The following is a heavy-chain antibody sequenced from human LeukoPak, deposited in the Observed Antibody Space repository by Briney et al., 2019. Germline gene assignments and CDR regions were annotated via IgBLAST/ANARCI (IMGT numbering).Heavy chain of an antibody. CDR1: GFSISNYW. J-gene: IGHJ4*02. CDR3: ARDSSAYYLGYFDY. CDR2: IKQDGSEK. Sequence: GGSLRLSCEASGFSISNYWMSWVRHAQGKGLEWVANIKQDGSEKYYVDSVKGRFTISIDNAKNSLYLQMNSLSGEETAVYYCARDSSAYYLGYFDYWRQGTLVTVSS. D-gene: IGHD3-22*01. V-gene: IGHV3-7*01.